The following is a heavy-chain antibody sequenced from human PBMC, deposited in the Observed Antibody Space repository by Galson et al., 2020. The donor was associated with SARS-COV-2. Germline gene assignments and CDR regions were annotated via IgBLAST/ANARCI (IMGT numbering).Heavy chain of an antibody. Sequence: SETLSLTCAVYGGSFSGYYWSWIRQPPGKGLEWIGEINHSGSTNYNPSLKSRVTISVDTSKNQFSLKLSSVTAADTAVYYCARGHIVVVSPEDYYYYYYGMDVWGQGTTVTVSS. CDR3: ARGHIVVVSPEDYYYYYYGMDV. CDR1: GGSFSGYY. CDR2: INHSGST. D-gene: IGHD2-2*01. V-gene: IGHV4-34*01. J-gene: IGHJ6*02.